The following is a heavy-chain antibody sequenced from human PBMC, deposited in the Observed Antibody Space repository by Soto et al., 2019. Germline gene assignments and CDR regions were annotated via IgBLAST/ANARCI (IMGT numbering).Heavy chain of an antibody. Sequence: PSQTLSLTCAISGDSVSSNSAAWNWIRQSPSRGLEWLGRTYYRSKWYNDYAVSVKSRITINPDTSKNQFSLQLNSVTPEDTAVYYCARGSYSSFYYYYGVDVWGQGTTVTVSS. V-gene: IGHV6-1*01. D-gene: IGHD6-6*01. J-gene: IGHJ6*02. CDR1: GDSVSSNSAA. CDR3: ARGSYSSFYYYYGVDV. CDR2: TYYRSKWYN.